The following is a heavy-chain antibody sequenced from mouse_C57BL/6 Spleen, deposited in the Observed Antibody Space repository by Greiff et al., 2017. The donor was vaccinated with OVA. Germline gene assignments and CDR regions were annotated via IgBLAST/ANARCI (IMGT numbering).Heavy chain of an antibody. V-gene: IGHV1-55*01. Sequence: QVQLQQPGAELVKPGASVQMSCKASGYTFTSYWITWVTQRPGQGLEWIGDIYPGRGSTNYNEKFKSKATLTVDTSYSTAYMQLSSLTSEDSAVYDCARIYDPYAMDYWGQGTSVTVSS. CDR2: IYPGRGST. CDR1: GYTFTSYW. D-gene: IGHD2-3*01. CDR3: ARIYDPYAMDY. J-gene: IGHJ4*01.